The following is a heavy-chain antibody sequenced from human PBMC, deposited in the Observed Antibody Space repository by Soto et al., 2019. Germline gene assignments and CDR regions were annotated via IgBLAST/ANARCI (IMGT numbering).Heavy chain of an antibody. CDR3: ARVRIGGPSGYSRAHYFDY. CDR1: GGSISSGGYS. V-gene: IGHV4-30-2*01. D-gene: IGHD3-3*01. CDR2: IYHSGST. J-gene: IGHJ4*02. Sequence: SETLSLTCAVSGGSISSGGYSWSWIRQPPGKGLEWIGYIYHSGSTYYNPSLKSRVTISVDRSKNQCSLKLSSVTAADTAVYYCARVRIGGPSGYSRAHYFDYWGQGTLVTVSS.